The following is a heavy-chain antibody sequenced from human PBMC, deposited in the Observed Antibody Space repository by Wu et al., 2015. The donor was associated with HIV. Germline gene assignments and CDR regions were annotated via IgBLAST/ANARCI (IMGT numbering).Heavy chain of an antibody. D-gene: IGHD4-17*01. J-gene: IGHJ3*02. CDR1: GFTFPSSA. V-gene: IGHV1-58*01. CDR2: IVVGSGSR. CDR3: AASGHDYGDYVAFDI. Sequence: QLVQSGPGVKKPGTSVKVSCKASGFTFPSSAVQWVRQARGQRLEWIGWIVVGSGSRNFAQKFQERITITRDMSTSTIYMELTSLRSEDTAVYYCAASGHDYGDYVAFDIWGQGTMVTVSS.